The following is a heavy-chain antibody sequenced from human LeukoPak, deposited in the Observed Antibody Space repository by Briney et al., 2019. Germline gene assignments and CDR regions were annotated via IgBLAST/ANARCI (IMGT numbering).Heavy chain of an antibody. CDR1: GFTFSVYG. D-gene: IGHD3-3*01. CDR3: ARYYDFWSSYSSYYYMDV. J-gene: IGHJ6*03. CDR2: MSGSGDST. Sequence: GGSLRPSCAASGFTFSVYGMSWVRQAPGKGLEWVSSMSGSGDSTYADSVKGRFTISRDNSKNSLYLQMNSLRAEDTAVYYCARYYDFWSSYSSYYYMDVWGKGTTVTVSS. V-gene: IGHV3-23*01.